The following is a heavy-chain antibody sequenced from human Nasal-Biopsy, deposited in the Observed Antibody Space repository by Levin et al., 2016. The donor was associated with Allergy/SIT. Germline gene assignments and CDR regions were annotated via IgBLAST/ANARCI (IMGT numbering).Heavy chain of an antibody. Sequence: TSVKVSCKASGFTFTNDYMSWVRQAPGQGLEWMGMINPGDGSIIHAQKFQDRVTMTRDMSRSTVYMALSSLKRDDTGVYYCVVVRGRRPRSAVARSMWERLNWRQNDYYQGVDVWGQGTTVTVSS. CDR3: VVVRGRRPRSAVARSMWERLNWRQNDYYQGVDV. V-gene: IGHV1-46*01. J-gene: IGHJ6*02. D-gene: IGHD1-26*01. CDR1: GFTFTNDY. CDR2: INPGDGSI.